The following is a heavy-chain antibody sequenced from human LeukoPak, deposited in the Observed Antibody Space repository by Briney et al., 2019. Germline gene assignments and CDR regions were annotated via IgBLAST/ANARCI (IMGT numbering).Heavy chain of an antibody. J-gene: IGHJ1*01. Sequence: GGSLRLSCAASGFTFSRFAMSWVRQAPGKGLEWVSGFSSSGGSTYHADSVKGRFTISRDNSKNTLYLQMSSLRVEDTAVYYCARDSGFSGTQRGEHWGQGTLVTVSS. V-gene: IGHV3-23*01. D-gene: IGHD3/OR15-3a*01. CDR1: GFTFSRFA. CDR2: FSSSGGST. CDR3: ARDSGFSGTQRGEH.